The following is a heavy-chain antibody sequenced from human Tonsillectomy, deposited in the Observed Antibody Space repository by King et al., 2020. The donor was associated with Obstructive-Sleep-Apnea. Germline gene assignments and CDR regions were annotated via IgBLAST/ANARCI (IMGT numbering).Heavy chain of an antibody. J-gene: IGHJ4*02. CDR3: ARRNTYYDYVWGSYRGPFDY. CDR2: IYYSGST. D-gene: IGHD3-16*02. V-gene: IGHV4-59*08. Sequence: QLQESGPGLVKPSETLSLTCTVSGGSISSYYWSWIRQPPGKGLEWIGYIYYSGSTNYNPSLKSRVTISVDTSKNTFSLKLSSVTAADTAVYYCARRNTYYDYVWGSYRGPFDYWGQGTLITVSS. CDR1: GGSISSYY.